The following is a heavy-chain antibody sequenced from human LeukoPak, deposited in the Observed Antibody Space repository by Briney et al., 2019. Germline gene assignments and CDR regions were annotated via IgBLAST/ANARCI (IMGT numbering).Heavy chain of an antibody. Sequence: SETLSLTCTVSGGSISSSSYYWGWIRQPPGKGLEWIGSIYYSGSTYYNPSLKSRVTISVHTSKNQFSLKLSSVPAADTAVYYCARTVMYYYDSSAGNWFDPWGQGTLVTVSS. D-gene: IGHD3-22*01. V-gene: IGHV4-39*01. CDR2: IYYSGST. CDR1: GGSISSSSYY. J-gene: IGHJ5*02. CDR3: ARTVMYYYDSSAGNWFDP.